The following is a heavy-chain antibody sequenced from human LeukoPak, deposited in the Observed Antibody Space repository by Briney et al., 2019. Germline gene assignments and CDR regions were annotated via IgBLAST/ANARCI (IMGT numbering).Heavy chain of an antibody. CDR1: GGSISSSPYY. Sequence: SETLSLTCTVSGGSISSSPYYWGWIRQPPGTDLEWIGSIYYSGSTYYSPSLKSRVTISVDTSKNQFSLKLSSVTAADTAVYYCTRRSNSQPPNYWGQGTLVTVSS. CDR2: IYYSGST. D-gene: IGHD4-23*01. V-gene: IGHV4-39*01. J-gene: IGHJ4*02. CDR3: TRRSNSQPPNY.